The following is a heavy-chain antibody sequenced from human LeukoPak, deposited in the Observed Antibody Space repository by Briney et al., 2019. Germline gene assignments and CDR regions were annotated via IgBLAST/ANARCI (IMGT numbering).Heavy chain of an antibody. V-gene: IGHV3-23*01. CDR1: GFTFSSYA. Sequence: PGGSLRLSRAASGFTFSSYAMSWVRQAPGKGLEWVSGISDSGDRTQYADSVKGRFTISRDNSKNTLYLQMNSLRAEDTAIYYCAKERSGGRPFDYWGQGTLVTVSS. CDR2: ISDSGDRT. CDR3: AKERSGGRPFDY. D-gene: IGHD1-26*01. J-gene: IGHJ4*02.